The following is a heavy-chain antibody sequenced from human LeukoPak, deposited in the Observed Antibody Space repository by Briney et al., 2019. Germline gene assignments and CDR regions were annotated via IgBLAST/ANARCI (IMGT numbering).Heavy chain of an antibody. Sequence: SATLSLTCTVSGGSISSYYWSWIRQPPGKGLEWIGYIYYSGSTNYNPSLKSRVTISVDTSKNQFSLKLSSVTAADTAVYYCARGTYYDFWSGYYNPAPNWFDPWGQGTLVTVSS. CDR3: ARGTYYDFWSGYYNPAPNWFDP. CDR1: GGSISSYY. V-gene: IGHV4-59*01. J-gene: IGHJ5*02. D-gene: IGHD3-3*01. CDR2: IYYSGST.